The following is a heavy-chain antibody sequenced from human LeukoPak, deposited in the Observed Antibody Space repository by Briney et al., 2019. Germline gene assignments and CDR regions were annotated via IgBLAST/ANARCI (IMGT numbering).Heavy chain of an antibody. D-gene: IGHD4-17*01. CDR3: VTRRGDGDYRPDN. J-gene: IGHJ4*02. CDR1: GGSISSYY. Sequence: SETLSLTCTVSGGSISSYYWSWIRQPAGKGLEWIGRIYSSGNTNYNPSLKSRVTISVDTSKNQFSLTLRSVTAADTSVYYCVTRRGDGDYRPDNWGQGTLVTVSS. CDR2: IYSSGNT. V-gene: IGHV4-4*07.